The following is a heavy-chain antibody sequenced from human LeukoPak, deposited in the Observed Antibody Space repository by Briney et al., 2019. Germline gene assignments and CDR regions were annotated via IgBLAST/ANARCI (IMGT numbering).Heavy chain of an antibody. J-gene: IGHJ4*02. CDR2: ISAYNGNT. V-gene: IGHV1-18*01. Sequence: GASVKVSCKASGYTFTSYGISWVRQAPGQGLEWMGWISAYNGNTNYAQKLQGRVTMTTDTSTSTAYMELRSLRFDDTAVYYCARDRPYGGYGSQFDYWGQGSLVTVSS. D-gene: IGHD5-12*01. CDR1: GYTFTSYG. CDR3: ARDRPYGGYGSQFDY.